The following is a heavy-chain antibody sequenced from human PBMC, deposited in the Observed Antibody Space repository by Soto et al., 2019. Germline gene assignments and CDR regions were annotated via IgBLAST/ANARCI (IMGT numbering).Heavy chain of an antibody. J-gene: IGHJ6*02. CDR3: AKGRSGYGDYGMDV. CDR1: GFTFSSYG. D-gene: IGHD5-12*01. Sequence: GGSLRLSCAASGFTFSSYGMHWVRQAPGKGLEWVAVISYEGSNKYYADSVKGRFTFSRDNSKNTLYLQMNSLRAEDTAVYYCAKGRSGYGDYGMDVWGQGTTVTVSS. V-gene: IGHV3-30*18. CDR2: ISYEGSNK.